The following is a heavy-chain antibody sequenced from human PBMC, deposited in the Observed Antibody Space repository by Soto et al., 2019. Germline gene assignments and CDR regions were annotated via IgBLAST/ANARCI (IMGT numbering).Heavy chain of an antibody. CDR3: ARAVPKGYWFDP. CDR1: GFNCSSYS. CDR2: ISSSSSYI. V-gene: IGHV3-21*01. Sequence: GGSLRLSCAASGFNCSSYSMNWVRPAPGKGLEWVSSISSSSSYIYYADSVKGRFTISRDNAKNSLYLQMNSLRAEDTAVYYCARAVPKGYWFDPWAQGTLVTVSS. D-gene: IGHD6-19*01. J-gene: IGHJ5*02.